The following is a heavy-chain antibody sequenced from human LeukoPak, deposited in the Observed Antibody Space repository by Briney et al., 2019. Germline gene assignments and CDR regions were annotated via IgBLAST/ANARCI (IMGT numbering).Heavy chain of an antibody. CDR1: GGSISYSSYY. Sequence: ETLSLTCTVSGGSISYSSYYWGWVRQPPGKGLEWVANIKEDGSEKYYVDSVKGRFTISRDNAKNSLYLQMNSLRAEDTAVYYCTRILVYGSGAEAFDYWGQGTLVTVSS. D-gene: IGHD3-10*01. V-gene: IGHV3-7*01. J-gene: IGHJ4*02. CDR3: TRILVYGSGAEAFDY. CDR2: IKEDGSEK.